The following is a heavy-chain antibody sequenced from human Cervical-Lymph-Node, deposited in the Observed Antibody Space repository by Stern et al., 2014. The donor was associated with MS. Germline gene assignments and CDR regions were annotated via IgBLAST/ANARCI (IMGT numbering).Heavy chain of an antibody. D-gene: IGHD3-10*01. CDR3: AHSSYYFHSGSRYYFYYYGMDV. V-gene: IGHV2-5*02. CDR2: IYWDDHK. CDR1: GFSLSTSGVG. Sequence: QITLQESGPTLVKPTQTLTLTCTFSGFSLSTSGVGVAWIRQPPGKALEWLALIYWDDHKRYSPSLQSRLNITKDTSKNQVVFTMTNMDPVDTATYFCAHSSYYFHSGSRYYFYYYGMDVWGQGTTVTVSS. J-gene: IGHJ6*02.